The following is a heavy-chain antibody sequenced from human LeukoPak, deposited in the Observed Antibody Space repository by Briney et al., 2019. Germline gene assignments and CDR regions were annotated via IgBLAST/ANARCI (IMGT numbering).Heavy chain of an antibody. V-gene: IGHV3-15*01. D-gene: IGHD5-24*01. J-gene: IGHJ1*01. CDR1: GLTFSDYY. CDR3: IRYGYNLAEYYQH. CDR2: IKSKTDGGTT. Sequence: GGSLRLSCAASGLTFSDYYMSWIRQAPGKGLEWVGHIKSKTDGGTTDYAAPVKGRFTISRDDSKNTLYLQMNSLKTEDTAVYYCIRYGYNLAEYYQHWGQGTLVTVSS.